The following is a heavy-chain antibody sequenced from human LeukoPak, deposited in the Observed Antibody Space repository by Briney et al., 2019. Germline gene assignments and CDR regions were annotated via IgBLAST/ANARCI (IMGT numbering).Heavy chain of an antibody. D-gene: IGHD3-3*01. CDR2: ISSGGSNI. J-gene: IGHJ4*02. Sequence: ETLSLTCAVYGGSFSSYSMNWVRQAPGKGLEWVSYISSGGSNIYDADSVRGRFTISRDNTKNSLYLQMNSLRAEDTAVYYCSRNGKWSGPNDYWGQGTLVTVSS. V-gene: IGHV3-48*04. CDR3: SRNGKWSGPNDY. CDR1: GGSFSSYS.